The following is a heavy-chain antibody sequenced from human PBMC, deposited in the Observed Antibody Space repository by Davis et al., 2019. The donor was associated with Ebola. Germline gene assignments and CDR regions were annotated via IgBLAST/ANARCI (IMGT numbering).Heavy chain of an antibody. D-gene: IGHD3-22*01. CDR3: ARDKYYYDSSGYLHYYYGMDV. CDR1: GDSVSSNSAA. V-gene: IGHV6-1*01. CDR2: TYYRSKWYN. Sequence: SQTLSLTCAISGDSVSSNSAAWNWIRQSPSRGLEWLGRTYYRSKWYNNYAVSVKSRITINPDTSKNQFSLQLNSVTPEDTAGYYCARDKYYYDSSGYLHYYYGMDVWGQGTTVTVSS. J-gene: IGHJ6*02.